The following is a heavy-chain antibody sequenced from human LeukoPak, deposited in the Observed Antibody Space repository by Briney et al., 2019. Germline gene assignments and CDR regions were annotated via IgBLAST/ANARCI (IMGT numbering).Heavy chain of an antibody. CDR1: GYSISSGYY. Sequence: SETLSLTCTVSGYSISSGYYWGWIRQPPGKGLEWIGSIYHSGSTYYNPSLKSRVTISVDTSKNQFSLKLSSVTAADTAVYYCARGDVVVPAAIPPAAFDIWGQGTMVTVSS. J-gene: IGHJ3*02. V-gene: IGHV4-38-2*02. D-gene: IGHD2-2*01. CDR2: IYHSGST. CDR3: ARGDVVVPAAIPPAAFDI.